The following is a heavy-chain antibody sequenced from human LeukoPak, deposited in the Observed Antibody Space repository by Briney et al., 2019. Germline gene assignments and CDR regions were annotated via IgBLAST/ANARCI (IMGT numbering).Heavy chain of an antibody. CDR2: NNSDKIKT. J-gene: IGHJ4*02. CDR3: ASTTYTYGYPDY. Sequence: GGSLRLSCAASGFTFSSYLMHWVRQAPGKGVVWVSYNNSDKIKTIYADCMKGRFTISRDNAKNTLYLQMNSLRAEDTAVYYCASTTYTYGYPDYWGQGTLVTVSS. CDR1: GFTFSSYL. V-gene: IGHV3-74*01. D-gene: IGHD5-18*01.